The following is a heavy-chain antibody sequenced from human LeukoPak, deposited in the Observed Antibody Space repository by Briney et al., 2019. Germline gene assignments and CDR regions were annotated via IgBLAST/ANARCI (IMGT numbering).Heavy chain of an antibody. Sequence: SSETLSLTCTVSGGSISSYYWSWIRQPPGKGLGWIGYIYYSGSTNYNPSLKSRVTISVDTSKNQFSLKLSSVTAADTAVYYCARVDGYYDSSGYHYAFDIWGQGTMVTVSS. J-gene: IGHJ3*02. CDR1: GGSISSYY. D-gene: IGHD3-22*01. CDR2: IYYSGST. V-gene: IGHV4-59*01. CDR3: ARVDGYYDSSGYHYAFDI.